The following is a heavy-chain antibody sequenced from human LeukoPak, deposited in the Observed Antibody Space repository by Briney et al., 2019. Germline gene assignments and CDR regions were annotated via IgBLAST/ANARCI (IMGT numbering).Heavy chain of an antibody. CDR2: ISGGVSST. V-gene: IGHV3-23*01. CDR3: ARRSGYTVMVSPFDY. D-gene: IGHD5-18*01. J-gene: IGHJ4*02. Sequence: PGGSLRLSCAASGFTFSSYALSWVRQAPGKGLDWISAISGGVSSTYYADSVKGRFTISRDNSKNTLYLQMSSLRAEDTAVYYCARRSGYTVMVSPFDYWGQGALVTVSS. CDR1: GFTFSSYA.